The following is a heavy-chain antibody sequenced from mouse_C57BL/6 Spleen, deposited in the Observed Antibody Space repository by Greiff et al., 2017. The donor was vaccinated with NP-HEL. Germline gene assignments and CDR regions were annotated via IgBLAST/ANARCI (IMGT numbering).Heavy chain of an antibody. CDR2: INPSSGYT. CDR1: GYTFTSYT. CDR3: ARLELLRYAMDY. D-gene: IGHD1-1*01. V-gene: IGHV1-4*01. Sequence: QVQLQQSGAELARPGASVKMSCKASGYTFTSYTMHWVKQRPGQGLEWIGYINPSSGYTKYNQKFKDKATLTADKSSSTAYMQLSSLTSEDSAVYYCARLELLRYAMDYWGQGTSVTVSS. J-gene: IGHJ4*01.